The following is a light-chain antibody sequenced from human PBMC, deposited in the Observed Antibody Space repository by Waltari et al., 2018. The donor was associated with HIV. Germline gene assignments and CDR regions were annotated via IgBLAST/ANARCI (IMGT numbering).Light chain of an antibody. J-gene: IGLJ1*01. CDR3: QVWDSSNDQYV. CDR2: EDS. Sequence: SDALTQPPSVSVATGQTATVTCEGNKIGRQKVHWYQLRPGQAPILVVYEDSDRPSGLPERFSGSKSGSTATLTISRVEDGDEADYFCQVWDSSNDQYVFGTGTQVTVL. V-gene: IGLV3-21*02. CDR1: KIGRQK.